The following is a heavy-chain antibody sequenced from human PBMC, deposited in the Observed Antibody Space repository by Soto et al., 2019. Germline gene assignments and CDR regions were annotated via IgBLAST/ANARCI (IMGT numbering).Heavy chain of an antibody. J-gene: IGHJ4*02. CDR3: ARPLDFDRVKPASAPIDY. V-gene: IGHV3-21*01. D-gene: IGHD3-9*01. CDR1: GFPFSSYS. CDR2: ISISSSYI. Sequence: GGSLRLSCAASGFPFSSYSMNLVRQAPGKGLEWVSSISISSSYIYYADSVKGRFTISRDNAKNSLYLQMTSLRAEDTAVYYCARPLDFDRVKPASAPIDYWDQAT.